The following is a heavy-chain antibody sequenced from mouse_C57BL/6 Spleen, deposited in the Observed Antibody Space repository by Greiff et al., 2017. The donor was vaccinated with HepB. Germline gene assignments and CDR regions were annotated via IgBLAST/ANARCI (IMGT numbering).Heavy chain of an antibody. CDR1: GYTFTDYE. V-gene: IGHV1-15*01. CDR2: IDPETGGT. J-gene: IGHJ4*01. CDR3: TREITTAYYAMDY. Sequence: VQLQQSGAELVRPGASVTLSCKASGYTFTDYEMHWVKQTPVHGLEWIGAIDPETGGTAYNQKFKGKAILTADKSSSTAYMELRSLTSEDSAVYYCTREITTAYYAMDYWGQGTSVTVSS. D-gene: IGHD1-2*01.